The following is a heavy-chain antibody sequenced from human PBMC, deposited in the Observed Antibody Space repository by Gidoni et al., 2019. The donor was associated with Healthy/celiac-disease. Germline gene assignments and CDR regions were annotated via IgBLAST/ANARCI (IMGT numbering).Heavy chain of an antibody. CDR1: GFTFSREA. D-gene: IGHD6-19*01. V-gene: IGHV3-23*04. CDR3: AHTVIIGIAVAGMNPNFDY. CDR2: ISGSGGST. J-gene: IGHJ4*02. Sequence: EVQLVESGGGLVQPGGSLRLSCAASGFTFSREAMSWVRQAPGKGLEWVSAISGSGGSTYYADSVKGRFTISRDNSKNTLYLQMNSLRAEDTAVYYCAHTVIIGIAVAGMNPNFDYWGQGTLVTVSS.